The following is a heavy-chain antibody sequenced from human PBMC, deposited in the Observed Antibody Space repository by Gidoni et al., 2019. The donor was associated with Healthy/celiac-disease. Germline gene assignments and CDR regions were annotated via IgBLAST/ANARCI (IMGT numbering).Heavy chain of an antibody. J-gene: IGHJ4*02. CDR1: GFTFSSYE. Sequence: EVELVESGGGWVQLVGSLRLPCASCGFTFSSYEMNWVRQAPGKGLEWVSYISSSGSTIYYADSVKGRFTISRDNAKNSLYLQMNSLRAEDTAVYYCAREGYCSSTSCYEGFDYWGQGTLVTVSS. CDR2: ISSSGSTI. D-gene: IGHD2-2*01. CDR3: AREGYCSSTSCYEGFDY. V-gene: IGHV3-48*03.